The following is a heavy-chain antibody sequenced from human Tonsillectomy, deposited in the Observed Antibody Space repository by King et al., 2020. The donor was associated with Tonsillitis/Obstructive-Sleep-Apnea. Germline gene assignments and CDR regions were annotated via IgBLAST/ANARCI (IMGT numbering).Heavy chain of an antibody. D-gene: IGHD1-14*01. V-gene: IGHV4-59*08. Sequence: VQLQESGPGLVKPSETLSLTCAVSGGSISNYYWNWIRQPPGKGLEWIGYIYYSGHTNYNPSLRSRVTISADTSKNQFSLRLSSVTAADTAVYYCARGVVPGVYFYYYMDVWGRGATVTVSS. CDR1: GGSISNYY. CDR3: ARGVVPGVYFYYYMDV. CDR2: IYYSGHT. J-gene: IGHJ6*03.